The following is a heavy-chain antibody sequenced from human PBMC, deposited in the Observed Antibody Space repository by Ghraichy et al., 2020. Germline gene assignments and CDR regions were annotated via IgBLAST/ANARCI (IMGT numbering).Heavy chain of an antibody. J-gene: IGHJ5*02. D-gene: IGHD3-3*01. V-gene: IGHV4-39*01. Sequence: SETLSLTCTVSGGSISSSSYYWGWIRQPPGKGLEWIGSIYYSGSTYYNPSLKSRVTISVDTSKNQFSLKLSSVTAADTAVYYCARHRVGGYDFWSGYYLPDWFDPWGQGTLVTVSS. CDR2: IYYSGST. CDR3: ARHRVGGYDFWSGYYLPDWFDP. CDR1: GGSISSSSYY.